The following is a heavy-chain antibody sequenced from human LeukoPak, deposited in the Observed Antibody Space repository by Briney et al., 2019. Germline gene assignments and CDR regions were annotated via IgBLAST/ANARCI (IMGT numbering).Heavy chain of an antibody. CDR3: ATGPPSQYCSSTSSYYHYFDY. CDR2: FDPEDGET. J-gene: IGHJ4*02. V-gene: IGHV1-24*01. D-gene: IGHD2-2*01. Sequence: ASVKVSCKVSGYTLTELSMHWVRQAPGKGLEWMGGFDPEDGETIYAQKFQGRVTMTEDTSTDTAYMELSSLRSEDTAVYYCATGPPSQYCSSTSSYYHYFDYWGQGTLVTVSS. CDR1: GYTLTELS.